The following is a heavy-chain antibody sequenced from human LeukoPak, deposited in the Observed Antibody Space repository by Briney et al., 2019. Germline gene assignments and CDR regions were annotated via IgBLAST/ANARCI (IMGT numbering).Heavy chain of an antibody. Sequence: SETLSLTCAVYGGSFSGYYWSWIRQPPGKGLEWIGEINHSGSTNYNPSLKSRVTISLDTSRNQFSLKLNSVTAADTAVYYCAKSNGYGLVDIWGQGTMVTVSS. D-gene: IGHD3-10*01. CDR1: GGSFSGYY. CDR2: INHSGST. CDR3: AKSNGYGLVDI. V-gene: IGHV4-34*01. J-gene: IGHJ3*02.